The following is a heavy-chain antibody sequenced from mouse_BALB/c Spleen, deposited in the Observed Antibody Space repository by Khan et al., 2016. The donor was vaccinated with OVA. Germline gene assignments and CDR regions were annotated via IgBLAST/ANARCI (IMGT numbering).Heavy chain of an antibody. Sequence: VELVESGPGLVAPSQSLSITCSVSGFSLTDYGVSWIRQPPGQGLEWLGVIWGGGSTYYNSVLESRLSISKDNSKSQAFLKMNSPQTDDTAMYYCANGLWSYYCAVDYWGQGTSVTVSS. CDR3: ANGLWSYYCAVDY. D-gene: IGHD1-1*02. V-gene: IGHV2-6-5*01. CDR1: GFSLTDYG. J-gene: IGHJ4*01. CDR2: IWGGGST.